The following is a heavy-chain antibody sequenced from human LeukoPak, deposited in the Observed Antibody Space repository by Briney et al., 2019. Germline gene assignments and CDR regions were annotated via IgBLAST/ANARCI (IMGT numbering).Heavy chain of an antibody. V-gene: IGHV3-9*01. CDR1: GFTFDDYA. Sequence: GGSPRLSCAASGFTFDDYAMHWVRQAPGKGLEWVSGISWNSGSIGYADSVKGRFTISRDNAKNSLYLQMNSLRAEDTALYYCAKDIWDLGRSAFDIWGQGTMVTVSS. D-gene: IGHD1-26*01. J-gene: IGHJ3*02. CDR3: AKDIWDLGRSAFDI. CDR2: ISWNSGSI.